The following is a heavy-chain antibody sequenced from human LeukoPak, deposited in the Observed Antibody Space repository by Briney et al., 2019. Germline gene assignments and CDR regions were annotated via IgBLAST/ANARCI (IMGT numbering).Heavy chain of an antibody. CDR3: ARPTVAGRRDWFDP. CDR1: GGSISSGSYY. D-gene: IGHD6-19*01. CDR2: IYTSGST. V-gene: IGHV4-61*02. Sequence: SETLSLTCTVSGGSISSGSYYWSWIRQPAGKGLEWIGRIYTSGSTNYNPSLKSRVTISVDTSKNQFSLKLSSVTAADTAVYYCARPTVAGRRDWFDPWGQGTLVTVSS. J-gene: IGHJ5*02.